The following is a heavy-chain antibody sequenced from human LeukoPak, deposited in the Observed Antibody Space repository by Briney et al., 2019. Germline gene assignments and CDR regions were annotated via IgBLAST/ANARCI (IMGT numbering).Heavy chain of an antibody. D-gene: IGHD3-10*01. CDR2: IIPMVGVS. Sequence: ASVKVSCKASGGTFSSYTITWVRQAPGQGLEWMGGIIPMVGVSKYAENFQGRVTITADKSTNTAYMEMSSLRSEDTAIYYCALLWFGGNWFDPWGQGTLVTVSS. CDR1: GGTFSSYT. J-gene: IGHJ5*02. V-gene: IGHV1-69*10. CDR3: ALLWFGGNWFDP.